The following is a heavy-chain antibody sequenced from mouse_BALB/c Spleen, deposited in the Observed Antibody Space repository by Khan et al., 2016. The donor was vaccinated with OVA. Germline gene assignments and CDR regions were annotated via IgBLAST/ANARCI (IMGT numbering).Heavy chain of an antibody. V-gene: IGHV1-37*01. CDR2: INPYNGGT. CDR1: GYSFTGYT. J-gene: IGHJ3*01. D-gene: IGHD1-1*02. CDR3: VRSASEGCYVEAWFAY. Sequence: VQLKQSGPELVKPGASMKMSCKASGYSFTGYTMNWVKQSHVKNLEWIGLINPYNGGTAYNQKFRGKATLTVDKSSNTAYMELLSLTSEDSAVYYCVRSASEGCYVEAWFAYWCQGTLVTVSA.